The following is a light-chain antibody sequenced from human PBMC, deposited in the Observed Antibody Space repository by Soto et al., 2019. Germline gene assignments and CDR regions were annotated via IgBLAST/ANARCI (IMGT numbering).Light chain of an antibody. V-gene: IGKV1-33*01. CDR1: HDVSRN. J-gene: IGKJ4*01. CDR3: QQYNSMLS. CDR2: DAS. Sequence: IQMTQSPSSLSASVGDRVTIACQSSHDVSRNLNWFQQKPGEAPKLLIYDASNLERGVPSRFSGSGSGTDFTLTISSLQPEDVATYYCQQYNSMLSFGGGTEVEMK.